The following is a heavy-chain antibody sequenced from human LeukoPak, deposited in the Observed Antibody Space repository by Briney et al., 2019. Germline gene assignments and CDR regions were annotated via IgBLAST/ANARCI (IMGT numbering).Heavy chain of an antibody. Sequence: GGSLRLSCGASGVSFSSSGMNWVRQAPGKGLEWISYISQTGNTIYYADSVRGRFSVSKDNAKNSLYLQMNSLRAEDTAVYYCATPGEQYYYYYMDVWGKGTTVTVSS. D-gene: IGHD3-10*01. J-gene: IGHJ6*03. CDR3: ATPGEQYYYYYMDV. CDR1: GVSFSSSG. V-gene: IGHV3-48*04. CDR2: ISQTGNTI.